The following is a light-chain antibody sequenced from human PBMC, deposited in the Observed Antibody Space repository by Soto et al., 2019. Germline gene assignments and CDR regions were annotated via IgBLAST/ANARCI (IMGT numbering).Light chain of an antibody. Sequence: QSVLTQPPSVSAAPGQKVTISCSGSSSNIGNNYVSWYQQLPGTAPKLLIYDNNKRPSGIPDRFSGSKSVTSATLGITGLQTGDEADYYCGTWDGSLSAWVFGGGTKLTVL. CDR1: SSNIGNNY. J-gene: IGLJ3*02. V-gene: IGLV1-51*01. CDR3: GTWDGSLSAWV. CDR2: DNN.